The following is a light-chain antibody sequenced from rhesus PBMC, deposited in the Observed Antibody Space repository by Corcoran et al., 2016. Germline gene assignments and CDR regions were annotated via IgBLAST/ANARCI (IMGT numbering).Light chain of an antibody. J-gene: IGLJ6*01. CDR2: GVS. Sequence: QSAPTQPPSVSGSPGQSVTISCTGTNSDIAGFNYVSWYQQLPGKAPKLIIYGVSYQPSGVSHRFSGSKSGNTASLTISGLQAEDESDYYCCSYTTSTTFVFGSGTHLTVL. V-gene: IGLV2S7*01. CDR1: NSDIAGFNY. CDR3: CSYTTSTTFV.